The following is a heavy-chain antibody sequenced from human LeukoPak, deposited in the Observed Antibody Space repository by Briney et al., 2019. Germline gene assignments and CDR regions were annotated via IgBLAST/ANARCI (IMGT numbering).Heavy chain of an antibody. CDR3: ARDNSMEDTAWWFDP. CDR1: GYTFTSYY. CDR2: INPSGGST. V-gene: IGHV1-46*01. J-gene: IGHJ5*02. D-gene: IGHD1-1*01. Sequence: ASVKVSCKASGYTFTSYYMHWVRQAPGQGLEWMGIINPSGGSTSYAQKFQDRVTMTRDMSTSTDYMELSSLRSEDTAVYYCARDNSMEDTAWWFDPWGQGTLVTVS.